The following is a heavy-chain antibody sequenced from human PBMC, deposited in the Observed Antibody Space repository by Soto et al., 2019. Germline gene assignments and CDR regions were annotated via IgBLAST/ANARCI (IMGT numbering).Heavy chain of an antibody. CDR1: GGSISSYY. D-gene: IGHD6-6*01. Sequence: PSETLSLTCTVSGGSISSYYWSWIRQPPGKGLEWIGYIYYSGSTNYNPSLKSRVTISVDTSKNQFSLKLSSVTAADTAVYYCARTYSSSSDGWFDPGAREPWSPSPQ. V-gene: IGHV4-59*01. J-gene: IGHJ5*02. CDR3: ARTYSSSSDGWFDP. CDR2: IYYSGST.